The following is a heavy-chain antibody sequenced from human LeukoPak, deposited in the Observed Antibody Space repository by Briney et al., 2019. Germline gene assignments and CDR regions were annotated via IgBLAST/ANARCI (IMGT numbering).Heavy chain of an antibody. CDR1: GFTFGDYA. Sequence: GSLRLSCTASGFTFGDYAMSWVRQAPGKGLEWIGSIYYSGSTYYNPSLKSRVIISVDTSKNQFSLKLSSVTAADTAVYYCARLRYSYGLLGFDYWGQGTLVTVSS. CDR2: IYYSGST. D-gene: IGHD5-18*01. J-gene: IGHJ4*02. V-gene: IGHV4-38-2*02. CDR3: ARLRYSYGLLGFDY.